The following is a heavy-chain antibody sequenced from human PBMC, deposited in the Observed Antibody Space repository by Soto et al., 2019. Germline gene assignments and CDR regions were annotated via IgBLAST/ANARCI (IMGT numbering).Heavy chain of an antibody. V-gene: IGHV3-53*01. CDR2: IYSGGNT. J-gene: IGHJ6*02. D-gene: IGHD2-21*02. CDR1: AFTVSDNH. CDR3: ARPYCGGDCYLDGLDV. Sequence: GGSLRLSCAALAFTVSDNHMSWVRQAPGKGLEWVSVIYSGGNTNYADSAKGRFTISRDNSKNTVYLQMDSLRVEDTAVYYCARPYCGGDCYLDGLDVWGRGTTVTVSS.